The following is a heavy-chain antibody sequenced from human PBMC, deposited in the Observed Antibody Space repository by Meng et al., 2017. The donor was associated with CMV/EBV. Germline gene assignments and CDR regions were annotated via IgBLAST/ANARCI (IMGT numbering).Heavy chain of an antibody. CDR3: ARGGCSSTSCTDAFDI. V-gene: IGHV3-30*04. D-gene: IGHD2-2*01. J-gene: IGHJ3*02. Sequence: GESLKISCAASGFTFSSYAMHWVRQAPGKGLEWVAVISYDGSNKYYADSVKGRFTIFRDNSKNTLYLQMNSLRAEDTAVYYCARGGCSSTSCTDAFDIWGQGTMVTVSS. CDR2: ISYDGSNK. CDR1: GFTFSSYA.